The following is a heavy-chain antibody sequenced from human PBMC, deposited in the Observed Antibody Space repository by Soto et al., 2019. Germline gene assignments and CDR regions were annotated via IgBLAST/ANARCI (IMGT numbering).Heavy chain of an antibody. CDR2: INGRSNYK. D-gene: IGHD3-9*01. J-gene: IGHJ4*02. CDR3: ARVSYDILTGSNQKIDY. V-gene: IGHV3-21*01. CDR1: GFTFTTYT. Sequence: EVQLVESGGGLVKPGGCLTLSCVASGFTFTTYTMNWVRQAPGKGLEWVSSINGRSNYKYYADSVKGRFTISRDNAKNSLYLQMNSLRDEDTAVYYCARVSYDILTGSNQKIDYWGQGTLVTVSS.